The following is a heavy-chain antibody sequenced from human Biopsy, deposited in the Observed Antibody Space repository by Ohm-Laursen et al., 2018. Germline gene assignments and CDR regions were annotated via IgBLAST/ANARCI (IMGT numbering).Heavy chain of an antibody. Sequence: SLRLSCAASGFTFSPYSMNWVRQAPGQGLEWVSPISSSGSFIYFADSVKGRFTISRDNSRNTLYLQMNSLRAEDTAVYFCTNHYCGGITCLMNFWGQGTLVTVSS. CDR2: ISSSGSFI. CDR3: TNHYCGGITCLMNF. CDR1: GFTFSPYS. J-gene: IGHJ4*02. D-gene: IGHD2-21*01. V-gene: IGHV3-21*04.